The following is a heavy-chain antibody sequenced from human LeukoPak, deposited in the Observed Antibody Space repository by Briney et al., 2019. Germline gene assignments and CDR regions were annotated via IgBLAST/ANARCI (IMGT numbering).Heavy chain of an antibody. CDR2: ISGSGGST. V-gene: IGHV3-23*01. CDR1: GFTFSSYA. CDR3: ARLTVPGNYYYYYYGMDV. D-gene: IGHD4-11*01. J-gene: IGHJ6*02. Sequence: GGSLRLSCAASGFTFSSYAMSWVRQAPGKGLEWVSAISGSGGSTYYADSAKGRFTISRDNSKNTLYLQMNSLRAEDTAVYYCARLTVPGNYYYYYYGMDVWGQGTTVTVSS.